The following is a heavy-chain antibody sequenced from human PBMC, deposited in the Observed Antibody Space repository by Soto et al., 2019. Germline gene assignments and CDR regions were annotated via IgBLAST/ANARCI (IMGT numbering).Heavy chain of an antibody. Sequence: GESLKISRPGSGSSFTSYWISCVRQMPGKGLEWMGRIDPSDSYTNYSPSFQGHLTISAAKSISPASLQWSSLKASGTAMYYCASARAVAGMRFGKDVWGQASRVTVS. CDR1: GSSFTSYW. CDR3: ASARAVAGMRFGKDV. J-gene: IGHJ6*02. V-gene: IGHV5-10-1*01. D-gene: IGHD6-19*01. CDR2: IDPSDSYT.